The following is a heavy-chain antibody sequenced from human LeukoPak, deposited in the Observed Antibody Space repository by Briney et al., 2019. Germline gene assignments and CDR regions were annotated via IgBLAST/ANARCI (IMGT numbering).Heavy chain of an antibody. V-gene: IGHV3-74*01. CDR1: GNYW. J-gene: IGHJ4*02. CDR3: VSFYETY. Sequence: GGSLRLSCATSGNYWMHWVRQVPGKGLVWVSHINSDGSWTSYADSVKGRFTISKDNAKNTVYLQMNSLRAGDTAVYYCVSFYETYWGRGTLVTVSS. D-gene: IGHD2/OR15-2a*01. CDR2: INSDGSWT.